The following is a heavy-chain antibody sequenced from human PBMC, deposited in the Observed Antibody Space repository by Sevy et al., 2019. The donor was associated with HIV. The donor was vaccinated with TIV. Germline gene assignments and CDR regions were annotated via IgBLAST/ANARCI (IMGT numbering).Heavy chain of an antibody. CDR2: FDPEDGET. J-gene: IGHJ6*02. CDR1: GYTLTELS. Sequence: ASVKVSCKVSGYTLTELSMHWVRQAPGKGLERMGGFDPEDGETIYAQKFQGRVTMTEDTSTDTAYMELSSLRSEDTAVYYCATHSTVTTSGRYYGMDVWGQGTTVTVSS. CDR3: ATHSTVTTSGRYYGMDV. D-gene: IGHD4-17*01. V-gene: IGHV1-24*01.